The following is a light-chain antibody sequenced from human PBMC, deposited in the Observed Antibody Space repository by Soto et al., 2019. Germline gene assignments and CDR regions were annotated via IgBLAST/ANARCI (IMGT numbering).Light chain of an antibody. Sequence: DIVLTQSPGTLSPGERATLSCRASQSVSSSYLAWYQQKPGQAPRLLIYGPSNRATGIPDRFSGSGSATDFTLTISRLEPEDLAVYYCQQYDTSPLTFGGGTKVDIK. CDR3: QQYDTSPLT. V-gene: IGKV3-20*01. J-gene: IGKJ4*01. CDR1: QSVSSSY. CDR2: GPS.